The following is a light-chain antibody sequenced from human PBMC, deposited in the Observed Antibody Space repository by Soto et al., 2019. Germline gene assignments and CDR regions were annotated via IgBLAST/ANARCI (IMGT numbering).Light chain of an antibody. CDR2: GAS. Sequence: EIVLTQSPGTLSLSPGERATLSCRASQSVSSSYLAWYQQKPGQAPRLLIYGASSRATGIPDRFSGSGSGTDFPLIISRLEPEDFAVYYCQQYGSSPLFGQGTKVDIK. J-gene: IGKJ1*01. V-gene: IGKV3-20*01. CDR1: QSVSSSY. CDR3: QQYGSSPL.